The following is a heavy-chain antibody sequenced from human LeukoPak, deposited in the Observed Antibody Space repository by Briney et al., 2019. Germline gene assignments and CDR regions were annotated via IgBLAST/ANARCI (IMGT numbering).Heavy chain of an antibody. D-gene: IGHD6-6*01. CDR3: ARPLGQYSTSSALVV. CDR1: GYSISSGYY. CDR2: VFHSGST. Sequence: SETLSLTCTVSGYSISSGYYWDWIRQLPGKGLEWIGSVFHSGSTYYNPSLKSRVTISVDTSKNQFSLKLASVTAADTAVYYCARPLGQYSTSSALVVWGQGTQVTVSS. V-gene: IGHV4-38-2*02. J-gene: IGHJ4*02.